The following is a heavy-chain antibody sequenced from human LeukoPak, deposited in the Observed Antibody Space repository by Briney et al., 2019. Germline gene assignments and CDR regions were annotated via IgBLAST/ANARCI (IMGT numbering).Heavy chain of an antibody. CDR2: ISYDGSNK. D-gene: IGHD3-16*01. J-gene: IGHJ3*02. CDR3: AKGGDYDYGYAFDI. Sequence: GGSLRLSCAGSGFTFSSYAMAWVRQTPEKGLEWVAVISYDGSNKYYADSVKGRFTISRDNSKNTLYLQMNSLRAEDTAVYYCAKGGDYDYGYAFDIWGQGTMVTVSS. CDR1: GFTFSSYA. V-gene: IGHV3-30*18.